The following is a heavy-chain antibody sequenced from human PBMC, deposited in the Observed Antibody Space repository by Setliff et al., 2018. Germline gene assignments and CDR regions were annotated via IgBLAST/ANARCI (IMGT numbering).Heavy chain of an antibody. J-gene: IGHJ4*02. CDR3: ARDRPEVVIDAARALFDY. V-gene: IGHV1-18*01. Sequence: GASVKVSCKASGGTFRNYAISWVRQAPGQGLEWMGWLQTYSGHTNYAQKFRGRATMTTDTSTSTAYMELRSLRSDDTAVYYCARDRPEVVIDAARALFDYWGQGALVTVSS. CDR1: GGTFRNYA. CDR2: LQTYSGHT. D-gene: IGHD2-15*01.